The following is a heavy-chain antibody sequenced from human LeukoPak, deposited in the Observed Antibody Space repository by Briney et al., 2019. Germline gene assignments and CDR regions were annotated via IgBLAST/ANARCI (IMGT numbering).Heavy chain of an antibody. V-gene: IGHV3-11*04. CDR3: AELGITMIGGV. J-gene: IGHJ6*04. CDR2: ISSSGSTI. Sequence: GGALRLSCAASRFTFSDYYMSWIRLAPGKGLEWVSYISSSGSTIYYADSVKGRFTISRDNAKNSLYLQMNSLRAEDTAVYYCAELGITMIGGVWGKGTTVTISS. D-gene: IGHD3-10*02. CDR1: RFTFSDYY.